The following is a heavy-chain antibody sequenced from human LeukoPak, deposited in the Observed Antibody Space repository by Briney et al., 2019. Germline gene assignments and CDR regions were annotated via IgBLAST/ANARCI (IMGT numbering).Heavy chain of an antibody. CDR3: ATYSGSYPAFDI. J-gene: IGHJ3*02. V-gene: IGHV3-48*01. D-gene: IGHD1-26*01. CDR2: ISSSSVTI. Sequence: PGGSLRLSCAASGFTFSSYSMNWVRQAPGKGLEWISYISSSSVTIYYADSVKGRFTISRDNAKNSLYLQMNSLRAEDTALYYCATYSGSYPAFDIWGQGTMVTVSS. CDR1: GFTFSSYS.